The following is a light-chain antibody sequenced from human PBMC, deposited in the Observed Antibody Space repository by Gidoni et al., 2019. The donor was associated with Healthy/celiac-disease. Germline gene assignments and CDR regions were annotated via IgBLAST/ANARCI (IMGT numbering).Light chain of an antibody. CDR3: QAWDSSTAGV. J-gene: IGLJ1*01. Sequence: SSELTQPPSVSVSPGQTASITCSGDKLGDKYACWYQQKPDQSPVLVIYQDSKRPSGIPERFSGSNSGNTATLTISGTQAKDEADYYCQAWDSSTAGVFGTGTKVTVL. CDR2: QDS. CDR1: KLGDKY. V-gene: IGLV3-1*01.